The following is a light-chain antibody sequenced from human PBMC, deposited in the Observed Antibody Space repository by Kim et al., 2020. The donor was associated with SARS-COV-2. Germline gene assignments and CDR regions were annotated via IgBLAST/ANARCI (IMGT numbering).Light chain of an antibody. J-gene: IGKJ2*01. CDR3: QQYGTSPPYT. CDR2: SAS. CDR1: QTVCSTC. Sequence: SPGERATLSRRASQTVCSTCLAWYQQKPGQAPRLLIYSASTRATGIPDRFSGGGSGTDFTLTISRLEPEDFAVYYCQQYGTSPPYTFGQGTKLEI. V-gene: IGKV3-20*01.